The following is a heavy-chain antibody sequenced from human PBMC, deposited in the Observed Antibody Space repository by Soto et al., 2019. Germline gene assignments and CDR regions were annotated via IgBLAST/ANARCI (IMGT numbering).Heavy chain of an antibody. J-gene: IGHJ4*02. Sequence: PSETLTLSCAASGFTFSSYAMSWVRQAPGKGLEWISAISGSGGSTYYAASVKGRFTISGNNSKNTLYLQMNILRAEDTAVYYCAKEQSGWYSIDYWGQGTLVTVSS. V-gene: IGHV3-23*01. D-gene: IGHD6-19*01. CDR1: GFTFSSYA. CDR2: ISGSGGST. CDR3: AKEQSGWYSIDY.